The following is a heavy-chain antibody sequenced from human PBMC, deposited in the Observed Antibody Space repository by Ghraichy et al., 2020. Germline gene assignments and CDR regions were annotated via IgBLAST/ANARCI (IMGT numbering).Heavy chain of an antibody. J-gene: IGHJ3*02. D-gene: IGHD1-26*01. Sequence: ASVKVSCKASGYTFTSYYMHWVRQAPGQGLEWMGIINPSGGSTSYAQKFQGRVTMTRDTSTSTVYMELSSLRSEDTAVYYCARDPMYSGSYSPSYAFDIWGQGTMVTVSS. CDR3: ARDPMYSGSYSPSYAFDI. V-gene: IGHV1-46*01. CDR1: GYTFTSYY. CDR2: INPSGGST.